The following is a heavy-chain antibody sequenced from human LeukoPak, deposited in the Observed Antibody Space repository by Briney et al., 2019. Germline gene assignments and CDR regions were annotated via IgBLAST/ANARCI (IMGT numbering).Heavy chain of an antibody. CDR2: INSESSHI. J-gene: IGHJ4*02. CDR1: GFTFSTSA. V-gene: IGHV3-21*01. Sequence: PGGSLRLSCAASGFTFSTSAMNCVRQVPGKGLEWVSSINSESSHIYYAASVRGRFTISRDNARNSVSLQMDSLRAEDTAVYYCARGPVRYLRMGYFDYWGQGSLVTVSS. D-gene: IGHD3-16*01. CDR3: ARGPVRYLRMGYFDY.